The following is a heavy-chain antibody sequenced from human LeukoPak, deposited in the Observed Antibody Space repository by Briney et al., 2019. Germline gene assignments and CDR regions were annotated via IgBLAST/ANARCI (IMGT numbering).Heavy chain of an antibody. CDR1: GGSISSYY. Sequence: PPETLSLTCTVSGGSISSYYWSWIRQPPGKGLEWIGYIYYSGSTNYNPSLKSRVTISVDTSKNQFSLKLSSVTAADTAVYYCARQSDYYCMDVWGQGTTVTVSS. J-gene: IGHJ6*02. CDR3: ARQSDYYCMDV. V-gene: IGHV4-59*08. CDR2: IYYSGST.